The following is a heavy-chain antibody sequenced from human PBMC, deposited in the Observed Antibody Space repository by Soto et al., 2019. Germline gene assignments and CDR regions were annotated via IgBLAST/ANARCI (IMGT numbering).Heavy chain of an antibody. J-gene: IGHJ4*02. CDR3: AKFSLGAYYFFDY. Sequence: PGGSLRLSCAASGFTFSSYGMHWVRQAPGKGLEWVAVISYDGSNKYYAGSVKGRFSISRDNSKNTVYLEMNSLRAEDTALYYCAKFSLGAYYFFDYWGLGTWSPSPQ. V-gene: IGHV3-30*18. D-gene: IGHD3-3*01. CDR1: GFTFSSYG. CDR2: ISYDGSNK.